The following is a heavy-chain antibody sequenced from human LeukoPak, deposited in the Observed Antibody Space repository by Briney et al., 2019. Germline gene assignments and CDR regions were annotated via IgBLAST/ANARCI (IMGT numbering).Heavy chain of an antibody. CDR1: GFSLSSYS. V-gene: IGHV3-21*01. D-gene: IGHD4-17*01. CDR3: ARDRTTVTTPTDY. J-gene: IGHJ4*02. Sequence: GGSLRLSCAASGFSLSSYSMNWVRQAPGKGLEWVSSISSSSSYIYYADSVKGRFTISRDNAKNSLYLQMNSLRAEDTAVYYCARDRTTVTTPTDYWGQGTLVTVSS. CDR2: ISSSSSYI.